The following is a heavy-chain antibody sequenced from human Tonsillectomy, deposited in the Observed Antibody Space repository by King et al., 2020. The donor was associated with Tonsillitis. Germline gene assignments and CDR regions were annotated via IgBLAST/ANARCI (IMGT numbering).Heavy chain of an antibody. CDR2: IIPIFGTA. J-gene: IGHJ2*01. CDR3: ARGDFWSGYYMGGRYFDL. Sequence: GQLVQSGAEVKKPGSSVKVSCKASGGTFSSYAISWVRQAPGQGLEWRGGIIPIFGTANYAQKFQGRVTIPADKSTSTAYMELSRLGSEDTAVYYCARGDFWSGYYMGGRYFDLWGRGTLVTVSS. CDR1: GGTFSSYA. D-gene: IGHD3-3*01. V-gene: IGHV1-69*06.